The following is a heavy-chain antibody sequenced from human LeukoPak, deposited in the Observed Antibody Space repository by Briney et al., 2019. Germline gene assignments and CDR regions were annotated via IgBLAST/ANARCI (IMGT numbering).Heavy chain of an antibody. D-gene: IGHD3-22*01. CDR2: IGQDGTET. Sequence: GGSLRLSCAASGISFASYWVTGVRQAPGKGLECVANIGQDGTETVYVGSVKGRFTISRDNARKLLFLQMNSLRADDTAVYYCAIPSSYDGSRYYHAYWGQGTLVSVSS. J-gene: IGHJ4*02. CDR1: GISFASYW. V-gene: IGHV3-7*01. CDR3: AIPSSYDGSRYYHAY.